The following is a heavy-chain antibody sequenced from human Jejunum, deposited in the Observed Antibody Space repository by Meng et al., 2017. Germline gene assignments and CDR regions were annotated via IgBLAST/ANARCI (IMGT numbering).Heavy chain of an antibody. Sequence: EVQLLESGGGLVQPGGSLRLSCAASGFTFSIYAMSWVRQAPGKGLEWVSRIRYDGSSANYADSVKGRFTISRDNAKNTLYLQMDSLRAEDTAVYYCAQSDYFHYWGQGALVTVSS. CDR1: GFTFSIYA. CDR3: AQSDYFHY. CDR2: IRYDGSSA. V-gene: IGHV3-23*01. J-gene: IGHJ4*02.